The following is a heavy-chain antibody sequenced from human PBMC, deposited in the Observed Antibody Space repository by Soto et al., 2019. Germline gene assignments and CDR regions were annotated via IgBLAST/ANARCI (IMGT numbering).Heavy chain of an antibody. CDR3: AKGGVTWVRGSFDH. CDR2: ISGSGSDT. Sequence: GGSLRLSCAVSGFSLSNYAMSWVRQAPGKGLEWVTGISGSGSDTYYTGSVKGRFTISRDKSKTTLFLQMSSLRAEDTAVYYCAKGGVTWVRGSFDHWGQGALVTVSS. CDR1: GFSLSNYA. J-gene: IGHJ4*02. D-gene: IGHD3-10*01. V-gene: IGHV3-23*01.